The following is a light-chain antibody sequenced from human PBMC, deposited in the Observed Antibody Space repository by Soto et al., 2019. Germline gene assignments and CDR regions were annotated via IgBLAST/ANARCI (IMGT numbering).Light chain of an antibody. Sequence: EILMTQSPATLSVYPGERATLSCRASQSVDSNLAWYQQRPGQAPRLLIYGASTRATGISARFSGSGSGTEFTLTISSLQSEDFGVYYCQQYNNWWTFGQGTKV. CDR1: QSVDSN. CDR3: QQYNNWWT. V-gene: IGKV3-15*01. J-gene: IGKJ1*01. CDR2: GAS.